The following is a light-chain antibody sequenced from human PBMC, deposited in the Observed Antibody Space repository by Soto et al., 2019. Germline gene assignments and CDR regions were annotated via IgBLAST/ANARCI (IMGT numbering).Light chain of an antibody. CDR3: QHLPET. CDR2: GAS. Sequence: EIVLTQSPGTLSLSPGERATLSCRASQSVSSSYLAWYQQKPGQAPRLLIYGASSRATGIPDRFSGSGSGTDFTLTIGRLEPEDFAVYYCQHLPETFGQGTKVDIK. J-gene: IGKJ1*01. CDR1: QSVSSSY. V-gene: IGKV3-20*01.